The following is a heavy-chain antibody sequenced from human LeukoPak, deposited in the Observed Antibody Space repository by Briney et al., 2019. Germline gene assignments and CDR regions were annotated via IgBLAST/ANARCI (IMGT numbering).Heavy chain of an antibody. J-gene: IGHJ4*02. CDR2: ISYDGSNK. D-gene: IGHD5-18*01. V-gene: IGHV3-30-3*01. CDR1: GFTFSSYA. Sequence: GRSLRLSRAASGFTFSSYAMHWVRQAPGKGLEWVAVISYDGSNKYYADSVKGRFTISRDNSKNTLYLQMNSLRAEDTAVYYCARDHYNYGPDYWGQGTLVTVSS. CDR3: ARDHYNYGPDY.